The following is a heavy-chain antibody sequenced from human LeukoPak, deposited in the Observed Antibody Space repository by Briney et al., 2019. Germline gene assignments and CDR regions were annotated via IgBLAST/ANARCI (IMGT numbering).Heavy chain of an antibody. V-gene: IGHV3-30*18. CDR3: AKDLSNSSGWPKLDY. Sequence: GRSLRLSCAASGFTFSSYGMHWVRQAPGKGLEWVAVISYDGSNKYYADSVKGRFTISRDNSKNTLYLQMNSLTAEDPAVYYCAKDLSNSSGWPKLDYWGQGTLVTVSS. CDR2: ISYDGSNK. J-gene: IGHJ4*02. CDR1: GFTFSSYG. D-gene: IGHD6-19*01.